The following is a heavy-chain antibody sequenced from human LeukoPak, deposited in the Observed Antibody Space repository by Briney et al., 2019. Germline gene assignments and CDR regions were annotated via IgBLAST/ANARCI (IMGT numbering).Heavy chain of an antibody. D-gene: IGHD3-10*01. CDR2: ITGSGALT. V-gene: IGHV3-23*01. CDR1: GFTLSNYV. CDR3: AKDRVDGSGSQFDS. Sequence: GGSLRLSCAASGFTLSNYVMTWVRQAPGKGLEWVSSITGSGALTYYADSVKGRFTISKDNAMDTLFLQMNSLRAGDTAVYYCAKDRVDGSGSQFDSWGQGSLVTVSS. J-gene: IGHJ4*02.